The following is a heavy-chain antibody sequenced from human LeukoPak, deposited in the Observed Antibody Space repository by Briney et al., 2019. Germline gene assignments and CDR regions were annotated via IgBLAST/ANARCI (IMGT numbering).Heavy chain of an antibody. CDR1: GFTFSNYG. Sequence: PGGSLRLSCAASGFTFSNYGMHWVRQAPGKGLEWVSSISSSSSYIYYADSVKGRFTISRDNAKNSLYLQMNSLRAEDTAVYYCARDRILRGVIYWGQGTLVTVSS. CDR3: ARDRILRGVIY. J-gene: IGHJ4*02. V-gene: IGHV3-21*01. CDR2: ISSSSSYI. D-gene: IGHD3-10*01.